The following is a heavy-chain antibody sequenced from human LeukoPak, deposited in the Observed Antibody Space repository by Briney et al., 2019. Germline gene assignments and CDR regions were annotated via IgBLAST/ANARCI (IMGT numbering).Heavy chain of an antibody. CDR3: ARRLVDSGASQVSDD. D-gene: IGHD2-15*01. V-gene: IGHV4-34*01. J-gene: IGHJ4*02. CDR1: SGSFSGYY. Sequence: SETLSLTCAVYSGSFSGYYWSWIRQPPGKGLEWIGEINDSGSVNCNPSLKNRVTLSVDTSKNQFSLRLSSVASADTAVYYCARRLVDSGASQVSDDWGQGTLVTVSS. CDR2: INDSGSV.